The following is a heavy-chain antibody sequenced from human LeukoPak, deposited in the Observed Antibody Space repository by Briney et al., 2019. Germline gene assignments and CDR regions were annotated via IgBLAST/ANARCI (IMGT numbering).Heavy chain of an antibody. D-gene: IGHD3-3*01. J-gene: IGHJ2*01. CDR3: ARERGSYDFWSGYRYWYFDL. CDR1: GYTFTSYD. CDR2: MNPNSGNT. V-gene: IGHV1-8*01. Sequence: ASVKVSRKASGYTFTSYDINWVRQATGQGLEWVGWMNPNSGNTGYAQKFQGRVTMTRNTSISTAYMELSSLRSEDTAVYYCARERGSYDFWSGYRYWYFDLWGRGTLVTVSS.